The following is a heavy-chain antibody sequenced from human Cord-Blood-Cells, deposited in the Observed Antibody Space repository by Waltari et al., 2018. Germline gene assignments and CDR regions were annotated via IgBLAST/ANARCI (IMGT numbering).Heavy chain of an antibody. CDR2: FDPEDGET. J-gene: IGHJ4*02. CDR1: GYTLTELS. CDR3: ATISIAAAGRGFDY. V-gene: IGHV1-24*01. D-gene: IGHD6-13*01. Sequence: QVQLVQSGAEVKKPGASVKVSCKVSGYTLTELSMHWLLQAPGKWLEWMGGFDPEDGETIYAQKFQGRVTMTEDTSTDTAYMELSSLRSEDTAVYYCATISIAAAGRGFDYWGQGTLVTVSS.